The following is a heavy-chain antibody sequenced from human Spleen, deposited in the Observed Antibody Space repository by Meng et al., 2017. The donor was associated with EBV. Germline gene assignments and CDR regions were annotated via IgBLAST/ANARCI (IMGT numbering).Heavy chain of an antibody. J-gene: IGHJ4*02. D-gene: IGHD3-22*01. CDR2: FNPTGGGT. CDR1: GYTFTTYS. Sequence: VQSVQSGAEGKKPGAAVKVSCKTSGYTFTTYSMNWVRQAPGQGLEWMGIFNPTGGGTSYAEKFQGRVTMTSDTSTSTVYMELSSLRSEDTAVYFCAGAEARHDRNFDYWGQGTLVTVSS. V-gene: IGHV1-46*01. CDR3: AGAEARHDRNFDY.